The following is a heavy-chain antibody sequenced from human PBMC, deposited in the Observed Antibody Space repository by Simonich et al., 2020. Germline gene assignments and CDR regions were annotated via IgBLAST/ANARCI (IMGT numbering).Heavy chain of an antibody. V-gene: IGHV3-7*01. D-gene: IGHD2-15*01. CDR1: GFTFSSYW. J-gene: IGHJ5*02. CDR3: AREGRYCSGGSCYKGGHWFDP. CDR2: IKRDGSWK. Sequence: EVQLVESGGGLVQPGGSLRLSCAASGFTFSSYWMSWVCQAPGKGLVWVANIKRDGSWKYYVDSVKGRFTISRDNAKNSLYLQMNSLRAEDTAVYYCAREGRYCSGGSCYKGGHWFDPWGQGTLVTVSS.